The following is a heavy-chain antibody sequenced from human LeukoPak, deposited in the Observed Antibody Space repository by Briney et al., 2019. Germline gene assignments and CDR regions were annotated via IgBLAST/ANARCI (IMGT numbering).Heavy chain of an antibody. D-gene: IGHD5-18*01. V-gene: IGHV3-23*01. Sequence: GGSLRLSCAASGFTFSTYSMNWVRQAPGKGLEWVSAISGSGGSTYYADSVKGRFTISRDNSKNTLYLQMNSLRAEDTAVYYCAKGSDSYGRYYFDYWGQGTLVTVSS. CDR1: GFTFSTYS. J-gene: IGHJ4*02. CDR2: ISGSGGST. CDR3: AKGSDSYGRYYFDY.